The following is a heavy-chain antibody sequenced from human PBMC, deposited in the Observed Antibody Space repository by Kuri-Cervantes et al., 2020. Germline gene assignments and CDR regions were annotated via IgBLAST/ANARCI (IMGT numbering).Heavy chain of an antibody. D-gene: IGHD7-27*01. CDR1: GFTFSSYS. V-gene: IGHV3-48*01. CDR2: ISSSSSTI. J-gene: IGHJ6*02. CDR3: ARVWADYYYYYGMDV. Sequence: GGSLRLSCAASGFTFSSYSMNWVRQAPGKGLEWVSYISSSSSTIYYADSMKGRVTISRDNAKNSLYLQMNSLRVDDTAVYYCARVWADYYYYYGMDVWGQGTTVTVSS.